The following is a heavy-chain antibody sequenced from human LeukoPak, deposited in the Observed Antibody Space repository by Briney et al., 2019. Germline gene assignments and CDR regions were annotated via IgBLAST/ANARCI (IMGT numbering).Heavy chain of an antibody. Sequence: SETLSLTCAVYGGSFSGYYWCWIRQPPGKGLEWIGEINHSGSTNYNPSLKSRVTISVDTSKNQFSLKLSSVTAADTAVYYCAADYGDYLFDYWGQGTLVTVSS. D-gene: IGHD4-17*01. CDR1: GGSFSGYY. CDR2: INHSGST. V-gene: IGHV4-34*01. J-gene: IGHJ4*02. CDR3: AADYGDYLFDY.